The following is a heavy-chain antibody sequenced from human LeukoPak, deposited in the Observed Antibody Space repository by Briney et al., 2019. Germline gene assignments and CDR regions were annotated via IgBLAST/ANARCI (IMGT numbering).Heavy chain of an antibody. D-gene: IGHD6-19*01. CDR1: GFTFSSYS. CDR2: IQSDGNYQ. V-gene: IGHV3-30*02. CDR3: AKDVVGQQWVENY. J-gene: IGHJ4*02. Sequence: PGGSLRLSCAASGFTFSSYSMNWVRQAPGKGLEWVAFIQSDGNYQLYGDSVKGRFTISRDNSKNTLYLQVNSLRVEDTAVYHCAKDVVGQQWVENYWGQGTLVTVSS.